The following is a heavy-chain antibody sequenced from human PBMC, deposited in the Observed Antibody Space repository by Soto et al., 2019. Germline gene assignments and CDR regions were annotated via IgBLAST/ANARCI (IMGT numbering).Heavy chain of an antibody. J-gene: IGHJ6*02. D-gene: IGHD2-21*02. Sequence: VQLLESGGGLIQPGGSLRLSCVASGFTFSDYAMTWVRQAPGKGMEWVSAISGSGGSTYYADSVKGRFTISRDNSKNTLYLQMNSLRAEDTAVYYCAKGVTAYYYYYYGMDVWGQGTTVTVSS. CDR3: AKGVTAYYYYYYGMDV. CDR1: GFTFSDYA. CDR2: ISGSGGST. V-gene: IGHV3-23*01.